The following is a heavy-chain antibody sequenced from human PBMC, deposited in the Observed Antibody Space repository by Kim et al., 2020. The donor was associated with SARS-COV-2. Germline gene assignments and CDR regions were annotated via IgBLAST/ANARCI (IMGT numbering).Heavy chain of an antibody. J-gene: IGHJ4*02. CDR3: ARERVDYDYVWGSYRYFDY. V-gene: IGHV3-53*01. CDR1: GFTVSSNY. CDR2: IYSGGST. Sequence: GGSLRLSCAASGFTVSSNYMSWVLQAPGKGLEWVSVIYSGGSTYYADSVKGRFTISRDNSKNTLYLQMNSLRAEDTAVYYCARERVDYDYVWGSYRYFDYWGQGTLVTVSS. D-gene: IGHD3-16*02.